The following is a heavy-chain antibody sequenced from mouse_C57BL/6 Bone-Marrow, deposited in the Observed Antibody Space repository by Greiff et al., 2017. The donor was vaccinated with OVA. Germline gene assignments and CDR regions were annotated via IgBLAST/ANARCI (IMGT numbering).Heavy chain of an antibody. J-gene: IGHJ4*01. CDR2: IHPSDSDT. CDR1: GYTFTSYW. V-gene: IGHV1-74*01. CDR3: AGIYYDYDGFYAMDY. D-gene: IGHD2-4*01. Sequence: QVQLQQSGAELVKPGASVKVSCKASGYTFTSYWMHWVKQRPGQGLEWIGRIHPSDSDTNYNQKFKGKATLTVDKSSSTAYMQLSSLTSEDSAVYYCAGIYYDYDGFYAMDYWGQGTSVTVSS.